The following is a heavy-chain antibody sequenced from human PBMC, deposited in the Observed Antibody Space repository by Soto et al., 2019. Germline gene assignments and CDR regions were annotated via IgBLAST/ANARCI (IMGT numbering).Heavy chain of an antibody. CDR1: GFTFSSYA. CDR2: ISTDGGST. Sequence: EVQLVESGGDLVQPGGSLRLSCSASGFTFSSYAMHWVRQAPGKGLEYVSIISTDGGSTYYADSVKGRFTISRDNSKKTRYLQMSILGAEDTAVYYCGGGRWLHLPSFDYWGQGTLVTVSS. V-gene: IGHV3-64D*06. CDR3: GGGRWLHLPSFDY. J-gene: IGHJ4*02. D-gene: IGHD5-12*01.